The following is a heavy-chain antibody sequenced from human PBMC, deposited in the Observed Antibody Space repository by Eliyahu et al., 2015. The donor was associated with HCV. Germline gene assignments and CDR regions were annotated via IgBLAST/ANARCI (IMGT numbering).Heavy chain of an antibody. D-gene: IGHD6-13*01. Sequence: QLQLHESGPGLVKPSETLSLTCTVSGXSSSSSNYYWGWIRRPPGKGLEWIGSIYYSGSTYYNPSLKSRVTISLDTSKNQFSLKLSSVTAADTAVYYCARQILISSSSLDPWGQGTLVTVSS. CDR2: IYYSGST. CDR3: ARQILISSSSLDP. CDR1: GXSSSSSNYY. V-gene: IGHV4-39*01. J-gene: IGHJ5*02.